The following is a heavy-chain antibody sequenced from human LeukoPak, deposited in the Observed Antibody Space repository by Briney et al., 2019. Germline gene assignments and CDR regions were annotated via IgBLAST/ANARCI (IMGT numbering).Heavy chain of an antibody. J-gene: IGHJ6*03. Sequence: WETLSLTCTVAGGSISTSTYNWGWIRQPPGKGLEWIGSVYYTGITYYNPSVESRVTISVDTSKNHFSLELNSVTAADTGVYFCARQVRSPVVMFMDVWGKRTTVIVSS. CDR3: ARQVRSPVVMFMDV. CDR1: GGSISTSTYN. CDR2: VYYTGIT. V-gene: IGHV4-39*01. D-gene: IGHD3-22*01.